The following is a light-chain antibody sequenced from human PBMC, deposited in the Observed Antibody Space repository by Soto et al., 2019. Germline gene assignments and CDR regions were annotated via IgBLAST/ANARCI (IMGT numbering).Light chain of an antibody. J-gene: IGKJ5*01. V-gene: IGKV3-11*01. Sequence: VLTQSPFTLSLTPGARATLSCRASQSFRGLLAWYQQKPGQAPRLLIYDAYNRATGIPPRFSGSGSGTDFTLTISSLEPEDSAVYYCQQRHMWPITFGQGRLLEIK. CDR3: QQRHMWPIT. CDR2: DAY. CDR1: QSFRGL.